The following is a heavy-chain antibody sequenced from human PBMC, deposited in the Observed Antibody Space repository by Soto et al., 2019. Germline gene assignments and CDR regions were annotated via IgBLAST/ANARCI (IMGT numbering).Heavy chain of an antibody. CDR1: GFTFSSYA. V-gene: IGHV3-30-3*01. Sequence: QVQLVESGGGVVQPGRSLRLSCAASGFTFSSYAMHWVRQAPGKGLEWVAVISYDGSNKYYADSVKGRFTISRDNSKNTLYLQMNILRAEDTSVYYCARESSGLYRIQADYWCQGTLVTVSS. CDR2: ISYDGSNK. D-gene: IGHD6-19*01. J-gene: IGHJ4*02. CDR3: ARESSGLYRIQADY.